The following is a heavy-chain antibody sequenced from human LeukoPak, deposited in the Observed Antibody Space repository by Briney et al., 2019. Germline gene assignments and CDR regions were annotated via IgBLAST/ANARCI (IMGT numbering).Heavy chain of an antibody. D-gene: IGHD3-10*01. Sequence: SETLSLTCTVSSGSVSNGDYYWSWLRQPPGKALEWIGYIYYTGSAYYNPSLGGRVTLSVDTSTNQFSVKLSSVTAADTAVYYCARSRNYYGSGDYWGQGTLVTVSS. CDR3: ARSRNYYGSGDY. J-gene: IGHJ4*02. CDR1: SGSVSNGDYY. V-gene: IGHV4-61*08. CDR2: IYYTGSA.